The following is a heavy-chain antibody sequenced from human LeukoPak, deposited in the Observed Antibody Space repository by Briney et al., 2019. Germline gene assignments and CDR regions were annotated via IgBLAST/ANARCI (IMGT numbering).Heavy chain of an antibody. CDR1: GYSFTSYW. V-gene: IGHV5-51*01. CDR3: ARIIQGSGSYGGFDY. D-gene: IGHD1-26*01. Sequence: GESLKISCKGSGYSFTSYWIGWVRQMPGKGLEWMGIIYPGDSDTRYSPSFQGQVTISADKSISTAYLQWSSLKASDTAMYYCARIIQGSGSYGGFDYWGQGTLVTVSS. CDR2: IYPGDSDT. J-gene: IGHJ4*02.